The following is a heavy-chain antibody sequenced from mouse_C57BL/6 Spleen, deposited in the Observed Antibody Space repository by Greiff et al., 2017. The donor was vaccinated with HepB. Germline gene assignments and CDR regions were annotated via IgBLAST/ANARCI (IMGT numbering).Heavy chain of an antibody. CDR2: IHPNSGST. Sequence: VKLQQPGAELVKPGASVKLSCKASGYTFTSYWMHWVKQRPGQGLEWIGMIHPNSGSTNYNEKFKSKATLTVDKSSSTAYMQLSSLTSEDSAVYYCAREYYGSFPYAMDYWGQGTSVTVSS. V-gene: IGHV1-64*01. D-gene: IGHD1-1*01. CDR1: GYTFTSYW. J-gene: IGHJ4*01. CDR3: AREYYGSFPYAMDY.